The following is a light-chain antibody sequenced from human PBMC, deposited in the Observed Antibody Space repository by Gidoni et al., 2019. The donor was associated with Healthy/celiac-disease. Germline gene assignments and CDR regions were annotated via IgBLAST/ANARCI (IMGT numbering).Light chain of an antibody. CDR3: QQYYSYPLT. J-gene: IGKJ4*01. V-gene: IGKV1-8*01. CDR1: QGISSY. CDR2: AAS. Sequence: AIRMTQSPSSLPASLGDRVTITCRASQGISSYLAWYQQKPGKAPKLLIYAASTLQSGVPSRFSGSGSGTDFTLTISCMQSEDFATYYCQQYYSYPLTFGGGTKVEIK.